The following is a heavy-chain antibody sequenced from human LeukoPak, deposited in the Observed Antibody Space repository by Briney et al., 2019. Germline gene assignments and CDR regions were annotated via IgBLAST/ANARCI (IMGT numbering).Heavy chain of an antibody. CDR1: GGTFSSYA. CDR3: AREGGSWSWFDP. CDR2: IIPIFGTA. Sequence: SSVQVSCKASGGTFSSYAISWVRQAAGRGLEWMGGIIPIFGTANYAQKFQGRVKITADESTSTAYMELSSLRSEDTAVYYCAREGGSWSWFDPWGQGTLVTVSS. V-gene: IGHV1-69*13. J-gene: IGHJ5*02. D-gene: IGHD6-13*01.